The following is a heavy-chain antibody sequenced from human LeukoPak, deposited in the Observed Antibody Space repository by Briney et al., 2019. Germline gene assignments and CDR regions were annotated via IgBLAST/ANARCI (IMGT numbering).Heavy chain of an antibody. V-gene: IGHV3-23*01. CDR2: ISGSGGNT. D-gene: IGHD6-13*01. Sequence: GGSLRLSCAASGFTLGSYAMSWVRQAPGKGLEWVSAISGSGGNTYYADTVKGRFTISRDNSKNTLYLQMNSLRDDDTAVYYCAKDIAGIAAAGDAFDIWGQGTMVTVSS. CDR3: AKDIAGIAAAGDAFDI. J-gene: IGHJ3*02. CDR1: GFTLGSYA.